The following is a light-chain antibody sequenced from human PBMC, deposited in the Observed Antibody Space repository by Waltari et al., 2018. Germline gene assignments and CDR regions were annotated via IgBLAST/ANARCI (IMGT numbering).Light chain of an antibody. CDR1: DLGDTY. Sequence: SYDLTQPPSVSASPGQTASIACFGADLGDTYVSWYQQTPGQSPVLVIYHDTKRPSVIPERFSASNSGNTATLTVSETQAVDEASYYCQTWDSNTVVFGGGTTLTVL. V-gene: IGLV3-1*01. J-gene: IGLJ2*01. CDR2: HDT. CDR3: QTWDSNTVV.